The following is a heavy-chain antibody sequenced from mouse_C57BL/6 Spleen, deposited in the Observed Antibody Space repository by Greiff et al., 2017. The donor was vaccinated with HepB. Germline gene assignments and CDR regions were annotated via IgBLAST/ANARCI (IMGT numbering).Heavy chain of an antibody. J-gene: IGHJ1*03. Sequence: SGAELVRPGTSVKMSCKASGYTFTNYWIGWAKQRPGHGLEWIGDIYPGGGYTNYNEKFKGKATLTADKSSSKAYMQFSSLTSEDSSIYYCARYYYGSNDWYFDVWGTGTTVTVSS. CDR1: GYTFTNYW. D-gene: IGHD1-1*01. V-gene: IGHV1-63*01. CDR3: ARYYYGSNDWYFDV. CDR2: IYPGGGYT.